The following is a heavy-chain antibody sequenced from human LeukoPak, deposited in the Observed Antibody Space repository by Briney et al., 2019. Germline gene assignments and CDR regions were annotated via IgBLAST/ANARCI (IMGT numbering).Heavy chain of an antibody. CDR3: ASDCSGGSCLRGLGY. CDR1: GGSISSSNW. D-gene: IGHD2-15*01. Sequence: PSETLSLTCAVSGGSISSSNWWSWVRQPPGKGLEWIGEIYHSGSTNYNPSLKSRVTISVDKSKNQFSLKLSSVTAADTAVYYCASDCSGGSCLRGLGYWGQGTLVTVSS. CDR2: IYHSGST. J-gene: IGHJ4*02. V-gene: IGHV4-4*02.